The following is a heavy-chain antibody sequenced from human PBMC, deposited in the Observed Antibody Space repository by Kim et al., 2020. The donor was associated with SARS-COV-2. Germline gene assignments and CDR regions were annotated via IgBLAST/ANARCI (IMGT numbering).Heavy chain of an antibody. J-gene: IGHJ4*02. CDR2: ISGSGGST. V-gene: IGHV3-23*01. CDR1: GFTFSSYA. Sequence: GGSLRLSCAASGFTFSSYAMSWVRQAPGKGLEWVSAISGSGGSTYYADSVKGRFTISRDNSKNTLYLQMNSLRAEDTAVYYCAKGPGPGYSYGYVRFDYWGQGTLVTVSS. D-gene: IGHD5-18*01. CDR3: AKGPGPGYSYGYVRFDY.